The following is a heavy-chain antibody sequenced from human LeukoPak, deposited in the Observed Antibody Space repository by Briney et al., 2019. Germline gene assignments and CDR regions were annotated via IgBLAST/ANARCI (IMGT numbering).Heavy chain of an antibody. Sequence: GVLRLSCAASGFTFSNYWMHWVRQAPGKGLVWVSRINGDGSSTSYADSVKGRFTISRDNAKNTLDLQMSSLRAEDTAVYYCARFVRGTDAFDVWGQGTMVTVSS. CDR1: GFTFSNYW. J-gene: IGHJ3*01. CDR3: ARFVRGTDAFDV. V-gene: IGHV3-74*01. CDR2: INGDGSST. D-gene: IGHD3-10*01.